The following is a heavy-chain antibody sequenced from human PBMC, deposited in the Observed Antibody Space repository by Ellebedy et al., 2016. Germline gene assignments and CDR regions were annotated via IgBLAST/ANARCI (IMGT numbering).Heavy chain of an antibody. Sequence: GESLKISXVGSGFIFSDAWMSWVRQAPGKGLEWVGRIKSKSDGGTADYVTPVKDRFIISRDDSINTLYLQMNSLKTEDTAVYYCTTTTTVTTRWGQGTLVTVSS. D-gene: IGHD4-17*01. V-gene: IGHV3-15*01. CDR1: GFIFSDAW. J-gene: IGHJ4*02. CDR2: IKSKSDGGTA. CDR3: TTTTTVTTR.